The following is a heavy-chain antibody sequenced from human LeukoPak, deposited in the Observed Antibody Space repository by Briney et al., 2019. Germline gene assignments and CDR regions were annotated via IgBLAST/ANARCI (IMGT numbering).Heavy chain of an antibody. CDR1: GFTFSSYA. CDR3: AKDFRATDLYYYYGMDV. Sequence: GGSLRLSCAASGFTFSSYAMSWVRQAPGKGLEWVSAISGSGGSTYYADSVKGRFTISRDNSKNTLYLQMNSLRAEDTAVYYCAKDFRATDLYYYYGMDVWGQGTTVTVSS. V-gene: IGHV3-23*01. CDR2: ISGSGGST. D-gene: IGHD5-12*01. J-gene: IGHJ6*02.